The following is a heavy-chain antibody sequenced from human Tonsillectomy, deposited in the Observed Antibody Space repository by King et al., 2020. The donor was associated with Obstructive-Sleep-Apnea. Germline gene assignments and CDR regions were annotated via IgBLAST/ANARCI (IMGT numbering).Heavy chain of an antibody. Sequence: VQLVESGGGLVKPGGSLRLSCGASGFSFNDYYMSWIRQAPGKGLEFISYISSSSASTNYADSVQGRFTISRDNAKNSLYLQMNSLRVDDTAVYYCARVFEWGDSSGWSYFLDHWGRGTLVTVSS. D-gene: IGHD6-19*01. CDR3: ARVFEWGDSSGWSYFLDH. J-gene: IGHJ4*02. CDR1: GFSFNDYY. V-gene: IGHV3-11*06. CDR2: ISSSSAST.